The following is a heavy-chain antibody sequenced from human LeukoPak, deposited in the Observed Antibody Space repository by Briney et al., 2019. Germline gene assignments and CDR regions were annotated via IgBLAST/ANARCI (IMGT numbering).Heavy chain of an antibody. V-gene: IGHV4-59*01. J-gene: IGHJ6*03. D-gene: IGHD4-11*01. CDR1: GGSLSSYY. CDR2: IYYSGST. CDR3: ARGVRSGVTVVKTYYMDV. Sequence: SETLSLTCTVSGGSLSSYYWSWIRQPPGKGLEWIGYIYYSGSTNYNPSLKSRVTISVDTSKNQFSLKLSSVTAADTAVYYCARGVRSGVTVVKTYYMDVWGKGTTVTVSS.